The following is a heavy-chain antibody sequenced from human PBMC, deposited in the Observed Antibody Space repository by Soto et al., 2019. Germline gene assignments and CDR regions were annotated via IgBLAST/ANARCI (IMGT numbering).Heavy chain of an antibody. J-gene: IGHJ5*02. CDR2: IYYSGST. V-gene: IGHV4-61*01. CDR1: GGSVSSGSYY. CDR3: ARVVHPPFNWFDP. Sequence: SETLSLTCTVSGGSVSSGSYYWSWIRQPPGKGLEWIGYIYYSGSTNYSPSLKSRVTISVDTSKNQFSLKLSSVTAADTAVYYCARVVHPPFNWFDPWGQGTLVTVPS.